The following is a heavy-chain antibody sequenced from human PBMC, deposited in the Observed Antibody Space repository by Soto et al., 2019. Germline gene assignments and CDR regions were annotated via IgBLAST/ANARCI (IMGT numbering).Heavy chain of an antibody. CDR2: IGTAGDT. CDR1: GFTFSGFD. V-gene: IGHV3-13*01. Sequence: GSLTVSCEASGFTFSGFDMHLVRQPTGKGLEWVSTIGTAGDTYYAVSVKGRFTISRDNAKNSLSLQMNSLRAGDTAVYFCARGQEVGAHFFDSWGQGTQVTVSS. J-gene: IGHJ4*02. D-gene: IGHD2-15*01. CDR3: ARGQEVGAHFFDS.